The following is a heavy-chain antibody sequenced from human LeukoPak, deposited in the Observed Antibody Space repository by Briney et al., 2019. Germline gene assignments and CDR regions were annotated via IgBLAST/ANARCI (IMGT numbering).Heavy chain of an antibody. V-gene: IGHV3-21*01. CDR1: GXIFSSYS. J-gene: IGHJ4*02. D-gene: IGHD1-26*01. CDR3: ARGGEPVGFDY. CDR2: ISSSSSYI. Sequence: GGSLRLSCAASGXIFSSYSMNWVRQAPGKGLEWVSSISSSSSYIYYADSVKGRFTISRDNAKNSLSLQMNSLRAEDTAVYYCARGGEPVGFDYWGQGTLVTVSS.